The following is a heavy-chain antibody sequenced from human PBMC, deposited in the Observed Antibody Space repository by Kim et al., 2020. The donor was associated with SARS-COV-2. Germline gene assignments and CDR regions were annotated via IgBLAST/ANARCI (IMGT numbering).Heavy chain of an antibody. J-gene: IGHJ4*02. V-gene: IGHV4-34*01. Sequence: SETLSLTCAVYGGSFSGYYWSWIRQPPGKGLEWIGEINHSGSTNYNPSLKSRVTISVDTSKNQFSLKLSSVTAADTAVYYCARGGVFTVPLDYWGQGTLVTVSS. CDR2: INHSGST. CDR3: ARGGVFTVPLDY. D-gene: IGHD4-17*01. CDR1: GGSFSGYY.